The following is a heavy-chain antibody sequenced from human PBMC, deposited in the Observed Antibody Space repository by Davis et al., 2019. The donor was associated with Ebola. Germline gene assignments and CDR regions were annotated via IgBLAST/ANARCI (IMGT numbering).Heavy chain of an antibody. D-gene: IGHD3-16*01. CDR3: ARGAYDAFDI. CDR2: IYYSGST. Sequence: SETLSLTCTVSGGSISSGGYYWSWIRQHPGKGLEWIGYIYYSGSTYYNPSLKSRVTISVDTSKNQFSLKLSSVTAADTAVYYCARGAYDAFDIWGQGTMVTVSS. CDR1: GGSISSGGYY. V-gene: IGHV4-31*03. J-gene: IGHJ3*02.